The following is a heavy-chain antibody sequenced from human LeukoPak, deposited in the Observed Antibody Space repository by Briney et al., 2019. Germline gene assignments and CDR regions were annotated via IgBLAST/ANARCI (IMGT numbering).Heavy chain of an antibody. D-gene: IGHD2-21*02. J-gene: IGHJ6*02. CDR2: ISGSGGST. CDR3: AKRLYCGGDCYPYYYYGMDV. CDR1: GFTFGSYA. V-gene: IGHV3-23*01. Sequence: GSLRLSCAASGFTFGSYAMSWVRQAPGKGLEWVSAISGSGGSTYYADSVKGRFTISRDNSKNTLYLQMNSLRAEDTAVYYCAKRLYCGGDCYPYYYYGMDVWGQGTTVTVSS.